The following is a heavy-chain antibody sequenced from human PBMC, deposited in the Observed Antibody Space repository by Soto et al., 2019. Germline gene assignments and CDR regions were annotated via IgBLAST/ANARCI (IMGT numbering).Heavy chain of an antibody. CDR3: VKGGYCSGTNCLNWFDP. CDR2: ISSNGGNT. J-gene: IGHJ5*02. V-gene: IGHV3-64D*06. CDR1: GFTFSSYA. D-gene: IGHD2-2*01. Sequence: EVQLVESGGGLVQPGGSLRLSCSASGFTFSSYAMHWVRQAPGKGLEYVSAISSNGGNTYYADSVKGRFTISRDNSKNTLYLQMGSLRAEDTAVYYCVKGGYCSGTNCLNWFDPWGQGTLVTVSS.